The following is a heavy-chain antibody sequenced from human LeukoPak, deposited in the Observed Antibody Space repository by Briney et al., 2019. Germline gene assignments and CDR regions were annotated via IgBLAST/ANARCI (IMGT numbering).Heavy chain of an antibody. CDR3: ARQITMIVVETTTNYYYYMDV. CDR2: IIPILGIA. D-gene: IGHD3-22*01. CDR1: GGTFSSYA. V-gene: IGHV1-69*04. Sequence: SVKVSYKASGGTFSSYAISWVRQAPGQGLEWMGRIIPILGIANYAQKLQGRVTMTTDTSTSTAYMELRSLRSDDTAVYYCARQITMIVVETTTNYYYYMDVWGKGTTVTVSS. J-gene: IGHJ6*03.